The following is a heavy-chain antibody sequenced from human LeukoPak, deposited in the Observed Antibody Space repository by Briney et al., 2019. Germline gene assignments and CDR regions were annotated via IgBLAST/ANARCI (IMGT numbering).Heavy chain of an antibody. CDR2: IYPGDSDT. CDR1: GYSFTSYW. V-gene: IGHV5-51*01. J-gene: IGHJ4*02. D-gene: IGHD3-3*01. CDR3: ARFEYYDFWSGYRGGHYFDY. Sequence: GESLKISCKGSGYSFTSYWIGWVRQMPGKGLEWMGIIYPGDSDTRYSPSFQGQVTISADKSISTAYLQWSSLKASDTAMYYCARFEYYDFWSGYRGGHYFDYWGQGTLVTVSS.